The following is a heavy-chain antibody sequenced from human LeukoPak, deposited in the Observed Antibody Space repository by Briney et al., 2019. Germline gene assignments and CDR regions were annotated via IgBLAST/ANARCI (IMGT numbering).Heavy chain of an antibody. CDR2: ISASGAST. CDR1: GFTFSDYG. Sequence: GGSLRLSCAASGFTFSDYGMDWVRQAPGKGLEWVSAISASGASTSYTHSMKGPFTISRDNTKNTLHLQMHSLRAEDTAVYYCAKSFYGRNSLIGSWGQGTLVTVSS. V-gene: IGHV3-23*01. J-gene: IGHJ4*02. CDR3: AKSFYGRNSLIGS. D-gene: IGHD4-23*01.